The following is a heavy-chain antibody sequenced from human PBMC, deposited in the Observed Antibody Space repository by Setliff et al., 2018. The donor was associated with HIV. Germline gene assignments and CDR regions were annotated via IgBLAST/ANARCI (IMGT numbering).Heavy chain of an antibody. J-gene: IGHJ3*01. CDR1: GLTFSSYS. D-gene: IGHD3-3*01. Sequence: GGSLRLSCVASGLTFSSYSMNWVRQAPGKGLEWVSYISPSSSTLYYADSVKGRFTISRDNAKNSLYLQMTSLRAEDTAVYYCAREMGLFFDFWSGLWGQGTMVTVSS. CDR2: ISPSSSTL. CDR3: AREMGLFFDFWSGL. V-gene: IGHV3-48*04.